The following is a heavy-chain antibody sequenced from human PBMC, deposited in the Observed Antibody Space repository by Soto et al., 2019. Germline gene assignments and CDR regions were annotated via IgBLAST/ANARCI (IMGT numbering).Heavy chain of an antibody. CDR2: IVPFIGTT. D-gene: IGHD6-13*01. Sequence: GASVKVSCKASGDTFSSYAISWVRQAPGQGLEWMGGIVPFIGTTNYAQNFQGRVTITADKSTSTTYMELTSLRSEDTAVYYCARGGFSSSWRFDYWGQGALVTVSS. V-gene: IGHV1-69*06. CDR3: ARGGFSSSWRFDY. CDR1: GDTFSSYA. J-gene: IGHJ4*02.